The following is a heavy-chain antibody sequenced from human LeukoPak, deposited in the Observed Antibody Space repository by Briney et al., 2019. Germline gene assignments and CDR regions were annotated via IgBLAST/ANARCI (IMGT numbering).Heavy chain of an antibody. CDR3: ARTKRILGYCSGGSCYSLGY. D-gene: IGHD2-15*01. CDR2: INPSGGST. CDR1: GYTFTSYY. Sequence: ASVKVSCKASGYTFTSYYMHWVRQAPGQGLEWMGIINPSGGSTSYAQKFQGRVTMTRDTSISTAYMELSRLRSDDTAVYYCARTKRILGYCSGGSCYSLGYWGQGTLVTVSS. V-gene: IGHV1-46*01. J-gene: IGHJ4*02.